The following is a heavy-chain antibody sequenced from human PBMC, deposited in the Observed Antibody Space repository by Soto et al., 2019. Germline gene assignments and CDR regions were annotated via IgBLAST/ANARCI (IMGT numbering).Heavy chain of an antibody. J-gene: IGHJ6*02. Sequence: SVKVSCKASGCTFSSYAISWVRQAPGQVLEWMGGIIPIFGTANYAQKFQGRVTITADESTSTAYMELSSLRSEDTAVYYCASAHYDFWSGSRYGMDVWGQGTTVTVSS. CDR3: ASAHYDFWSGSRYGMDV. CDR1: GCTFSSYA. CDR2: IIPIFGTA. V-gene: IGHV1-69*13. D-gene: IGHD3-3*01.